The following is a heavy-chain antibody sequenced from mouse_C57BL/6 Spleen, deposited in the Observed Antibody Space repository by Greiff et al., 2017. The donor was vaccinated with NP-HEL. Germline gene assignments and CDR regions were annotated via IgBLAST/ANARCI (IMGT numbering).Heavy chain of an antibody. CDR1: GYAFSSSW. CDR2: IYPGDGDT. J-gene: IGHJ2*01. D-gene: IGHD2-5*01. Sequence: LVESGPELVKPGASVKISCKASGYAFSSSWMNWVKQRPGKGLEWIGRIYPGDGDTNYNGKFKGKATLTADKSSSTAYMQLSSLTSEDSAVYFCARFYSNYDYFDYWGQGTTLTVSS. V-gene: IGHV1-82*01. CDR3: ARFYSNYDYFDY.